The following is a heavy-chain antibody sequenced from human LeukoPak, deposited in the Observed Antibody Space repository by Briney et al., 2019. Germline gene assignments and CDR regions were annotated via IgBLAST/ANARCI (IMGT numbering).Heavy chain of an antibody. CDR2: ISAYNGNT. Sequence: ASVKVSCKASGYTFTSYGISWVRQDPGQGLEWMGWISAYNGNTNYAQKLQGRVTMTTDTSTSTAYMELRSLRSDDTAVYYCARDGREYQLLPWNWFDPWGQGTLVTVSS. CDR3: ARDGREYQLLPWNWFDP. J-gene: IGHJ5*02. CDR1: GYTFTSYG. V-gene: IGHV1-18*01. D-gene: IGHD2-2*01.